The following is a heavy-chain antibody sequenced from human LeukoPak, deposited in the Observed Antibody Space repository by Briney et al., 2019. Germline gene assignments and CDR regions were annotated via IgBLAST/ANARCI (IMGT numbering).Heavy chain of an antibody. CDR3: ASEYGSGSYYTYYYYYMDV. Sequence: SVKVSCKASGYTFTGYYIHWVRQAPGQGLEWMGGIIPIFGTANYAQKFQGRVTITADESTSTAYMELSSLRSEDTAVYYCASEYGSGSYYTYYYYYMDVWGKGTTVTVSS. V-gene: IGHV1-69*13. J-gene: IGHJ6*03. CDR2: IIPIFGTA. D-gene: IGHD3-10*01. CDR1: GYTFTGYY.